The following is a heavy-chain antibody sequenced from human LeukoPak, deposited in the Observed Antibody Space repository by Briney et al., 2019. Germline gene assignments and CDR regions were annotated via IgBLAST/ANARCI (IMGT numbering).Heavy chain of an antibody. CDR1: GYTFTNYY. CDR2: INPGGGNT. V-gene: IGHV1-46*01. D-gene: IGHD5-24*01. Sequence: GASVKVSCKASGYTFTNYYIHWARQAPGQGLEWMGLINPGGGNTNYAQNFQGRVTMTRDTSTSTIYMELSSLRSEDTAIYYCARIRDGYNDAYDIWGQGTVVTVSS. J-gene: IGHJ3*02. CDR3: ARIRDGYNDAYDI.